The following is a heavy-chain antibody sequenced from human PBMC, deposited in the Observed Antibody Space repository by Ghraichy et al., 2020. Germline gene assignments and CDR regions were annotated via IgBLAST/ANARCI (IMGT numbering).Heavy chain of an antibody. Sequence: LSLTCAASGFTFSSYAMSWVRQAPGKGREWVSAISGSGGSTYYADSVKGRFTISRDNSKNTLYLQMNSLRAEDTAVYYCAKMARYYYDSSGYYSPEDYWGQGTLVTVSS. CDR3: AKMARYYYDSSGYYSPEDY. V-gene: IGHV3-23*01. D-gene: IGHD3-22*01. J-gene: IGHJ4*02. CDR1: GFTFSSYA. CDR2: ISGSGGST.